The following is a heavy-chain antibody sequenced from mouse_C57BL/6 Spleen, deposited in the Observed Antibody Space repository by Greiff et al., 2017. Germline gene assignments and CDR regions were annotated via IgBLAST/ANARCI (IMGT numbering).Heavy chain of an antibody. CDR2: INYDGSST. V-gene: IGHV5-16*01. CDR1: GFTFSDYY. Sequence: EVQVVESEGGLVQPGSSMKLSCTASGFTFSDYYMAWVRQVPEKGLEWVANINYDGSSTYYLDSLQSRFIISRDNAKNILYLQMSSLKSEDTATYYCARDRSMDYWGQGTSVTVSS. CDR3: ARDRSMDY. J-gene: IGHJ4*01.